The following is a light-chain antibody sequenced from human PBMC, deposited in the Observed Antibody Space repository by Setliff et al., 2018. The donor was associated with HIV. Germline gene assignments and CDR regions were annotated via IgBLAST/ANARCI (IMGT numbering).Light chain of an antibody. CDR1: SSDVGGYNY. V-gene: IGLV2-11*01. Sequence: QSALAQPRSVSGSPGQSVTISCTGTSSDVGGYNYVSWYQQHPGKAPKLMIYDVTKWPPGVPDRFSGSKSGNTASLTISGLQAEDEADYYCCSYAGTYTLFGGGTKVTVL. J-gene: IGLJ2*01. CDR2: DVT. CDR3: CSYAGTYTL.